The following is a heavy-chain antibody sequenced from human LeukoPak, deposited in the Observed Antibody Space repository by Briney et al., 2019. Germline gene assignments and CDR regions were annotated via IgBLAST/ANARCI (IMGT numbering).Heavy chain of an antibody. V-gene: IGHV5-51*01. J-gene: IGHJ3*02. CDR3: ARRMATIGAFAFDI. CDR2: IYPGASDT. Sequence: IIYPGASDTTYSPSFQGHVTISADKSISTAYLQWSSLKASDTAMYYCARRMATIGAFAFDIWGQGTMVTVSS. D-gene: IGHD5-12*01.